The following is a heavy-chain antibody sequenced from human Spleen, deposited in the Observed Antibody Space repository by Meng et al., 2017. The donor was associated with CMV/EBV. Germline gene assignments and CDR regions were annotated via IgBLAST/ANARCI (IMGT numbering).Heavy chain of an antibody. Sequence: ASVKVSCKASGYTFTAHYFHWVRQAPGQGLEWMGWIHPHRGDTNYAQQFQGRVTMTRDTSISTAYMELTRLRSHDTAVYYCATIGGLYHDFWNHWGRGTLVTVSS. CDR2: IHPHRGDT. CDR3: ATIGGLYHDFWNH. J-gene: IGHJ1*01. CDR1: GYTFTAHY. D-gene: IGHD3-3*01. V-gene: IGHV1-2*02.